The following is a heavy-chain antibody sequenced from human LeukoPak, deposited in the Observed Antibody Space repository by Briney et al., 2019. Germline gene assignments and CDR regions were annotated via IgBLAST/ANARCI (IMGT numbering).Heavy chain of an antibody. CDR2: ITGSGDTI. D-gene: IGHD6-13*01. CDR1: GFTFSSYE. V-gene: IGHV3-48*03. CDR3: ARFIAAPYYFDY. J-gene: IGHJ4*02. Sequence: GGSLRLSCSASGFTFSSYEMNWVRQAPGKGLEWISYITGSGDTIYYADSVKGRFTISRDNAKNSLYLQMNSLRAEDTAVYYCARFIAAPYYFDYWGRGTLVTVSS.